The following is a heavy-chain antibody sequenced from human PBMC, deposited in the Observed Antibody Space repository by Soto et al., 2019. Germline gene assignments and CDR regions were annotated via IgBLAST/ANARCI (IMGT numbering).Heavy chain of an antibody. J-gene: IGHJ4*02. D-gene: IGHD5-12*01. Sequence: PSETLSLTCTVSGGSISSGDYYWSWIRQPPGKGLEWIGYIYYSRSTYYNPSLKSRVTISVDTSKNQFSLKLSSVTAADTAVYYCARVKGDGYNYGYFDYWGQGTLVTVSS. V-gene: IGHV4-30-4*01. CDR3: ARVKGDGYNYGYFDY. CDR2: IYYSRST. CDR1: GGSISSGDYY.